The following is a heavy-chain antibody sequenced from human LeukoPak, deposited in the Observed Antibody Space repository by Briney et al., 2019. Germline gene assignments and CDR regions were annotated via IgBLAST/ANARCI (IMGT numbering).Heavy chain of an antibody. CDR1: GFTFDDYA. J-gene: IGHJ4*02. D-gene: IGHD3-22*01. CDR3: AKGGYYYDSSGYLYYFDY. V-gene: IGHV3-9*01. CDR2: ISWNSGSI. Sequence: GRSLRLSCAASGFTFDDYAMHWVRQAPGKGLEWVSGISWNSGSIGYADSVKGRFTISRDNAKNSLYPQMNSLRAEDTALYYCAKGGYYYDSSGYLYYFDYWGQGTLVTVSS.